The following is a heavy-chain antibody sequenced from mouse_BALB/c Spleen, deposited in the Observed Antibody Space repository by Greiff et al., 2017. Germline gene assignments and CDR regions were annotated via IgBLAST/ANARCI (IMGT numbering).Heavy chain of an antibody. V-gene: IGHV5-6-5*01. D-gene: IGHD2-4*01. CDR1: GFTFSSYA. Sequence: DVKLVESGGGLVKPGGSLKLSCAASGFTFSSYAMSWVRQTPEKRLEWVASISSGGSTYYPDSVKGRFTISRDNARNILYLQMSSLRSEDTAMYYCARGPFYDYSYAMDYWGQGTSVTVSS. J-gene: IGHJ4*01. CDR2: ISSGGST. CDR3: ARGPFYDYSYAMDY.